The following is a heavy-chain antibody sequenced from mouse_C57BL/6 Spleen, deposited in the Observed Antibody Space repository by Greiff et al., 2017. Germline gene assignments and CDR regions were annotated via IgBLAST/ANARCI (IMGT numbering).Heavy chain of an antibody. V-gene: IGHV1-42*01. J-gene: IGHJ2*01. Sequence: EVKLVESGPELVKPGASVKISCKASGYSFTGYYMNWVKQSPEKSLEWIGEINPSTGGTTYNQKFKAKATLTVDKSSSTAYMQLKSLTSEDSAVYYCGRYYLDYWGQGTTLTVSS. CDR3: GRYYLDY. CDR2: INPSTGGT. CDR1: GYSFTGYY.